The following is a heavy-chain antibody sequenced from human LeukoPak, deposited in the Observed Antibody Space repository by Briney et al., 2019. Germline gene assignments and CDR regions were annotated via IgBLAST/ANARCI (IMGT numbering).Heavy chain of an antibody. D-gene: IGHD3-22*01. J-gene: IGHJ4*02. Sequence: PSETLSLTCTVSGGSISSGDYYWSWIRQPPGKGLEWIGYIYYSGSTYYNPSLKSRVTISVDTSKNQFSLKLSSVTAADTAVYYCARDRRKDYYDSSGQVDYWGQGTLVTVSS. V-gene: IGHV4-30-4*08. CDR1: GGSISSGDYY. CDR2: IYYSGST. CDR3: ARDRRKDYYDSSGQVDY.